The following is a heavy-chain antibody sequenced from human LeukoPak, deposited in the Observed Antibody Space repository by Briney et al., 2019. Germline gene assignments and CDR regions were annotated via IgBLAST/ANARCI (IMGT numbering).Heavy chain of an antibody. CDR2: ISGSGGST. J-gene: IGHJ4*02. Sequence: GGSLRLSGAASGFTFSSYSMNWVRPAPGKGLEWVSAISGSGGSTYSADSVKGRFTISRDNSKSTPYLQMNSLRAEDTAVYYCAKDLRDIVVVPDALLDYWGQGTLVTVSS. CDR1: GFTFSSYS. CDR3: AKDLRDIVVVPDALLDY. D-gene: IGHD2-2*01. V-gene: IGHV3-23*01.